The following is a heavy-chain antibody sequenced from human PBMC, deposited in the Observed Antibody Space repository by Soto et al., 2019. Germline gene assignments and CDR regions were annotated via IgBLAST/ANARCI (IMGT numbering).Heavy chain of an antibody. D-gene: IGHD6-13*01. V-gene: IGHV2-70*12. CDR3: AHSAIYISTWFYFDQ. J-gene: IGHJ4*01. CDR1: GFSLSTSGMC. Sequence: GPTLGNPTQTLTLTCTFSGFSLSTSGMCVILIRQPPGKALEWLALIDWDDDKYYSTSLKTRLTISKDTSKNQVVLTVTNMDPVESATYSCAHSAIYISTWFYFDQLGHGTLVT. CDR2: IDWDDDK.